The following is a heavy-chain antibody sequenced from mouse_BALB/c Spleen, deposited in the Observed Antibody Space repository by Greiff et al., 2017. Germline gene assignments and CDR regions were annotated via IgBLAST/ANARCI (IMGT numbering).Heavy chain of an antibody. V-gene: IGHV5-6*01. D-gene: IGHD4-1*01. CDR1: GFTFSSYG. J-gene: IGHJ4*01. CDR2: ISSGGSYT. CDR3: ARPPITGYAMDY. Sequence: EVMLVESGGDLVKPGGSLKLSCAASGFTFSSYGMSWVRQTPDKRLEWVATISSGGSYTYYPDSVKGRFTISRDNAKNTLYLQMSSLKSEDTAMYYCARPPITGYAMDYWGQGTSVTVSS.